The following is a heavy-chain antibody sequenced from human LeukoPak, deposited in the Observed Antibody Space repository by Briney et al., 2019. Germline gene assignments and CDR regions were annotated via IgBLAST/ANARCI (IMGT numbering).Heavy chain of an antibody. D-gene: IGHD2-2*03. CDR3: AKGWIWFDP. J-gene: IGHJ5*02. CDR2: ISSNGDST. CDR1: GFTFRSYA. Sequence: PGGSLRLSCVTSGFTFRSYAMHWVRQAPRKGLEYVSGISSNGDSTYYANSVKGRFTISRDNSKNTLYLQMNSLRAEDTAVYYCAKGWIWFDPWGQGTLVTVSS. V-gene: IGHV3-64*01.